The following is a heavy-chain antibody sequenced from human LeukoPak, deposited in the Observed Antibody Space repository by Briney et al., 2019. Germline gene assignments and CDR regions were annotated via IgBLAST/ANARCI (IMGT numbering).Heavy chain of an antibody. J-gene: IGHJ5*02. CDR2: INPNSGGT. CDR1: GYTFTGYY. D-gene: IGHD3-22*01. CDR3: ARDPISSGYYLTYNWFDP. Sequence: ASVKVSCKASGYTFTGYYMHWLRQAPEQGLEWMGWINPNSGGTNYAQKFQGRVTMTRDTSISTAYMELSRLRSDDTAVYYCARDPISSGYYLTYNWFDPWGQGTLVTVSS. V-gene: IGHV1-2*02.